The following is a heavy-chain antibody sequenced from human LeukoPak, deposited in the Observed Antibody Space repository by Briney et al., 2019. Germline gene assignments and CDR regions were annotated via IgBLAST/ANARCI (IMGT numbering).Heavy chain of an antibody. V-gene: IGHV4-59*01. J-gene: IGHJ4*02. D-gene: IGHD1-26*01. CDR3: AARTVGATTGVY. CDR2: IYYSGST. Sequence: SETLSLTCTVSGGSISSYYWSWIRQPPGKGLEWLGYIYYSGSTNYNPSLKSRVTISVDTSKNQFSLKLSSVTAADTAVYYCAARTVGATTGVYWGQGTLVTVSS. CDR1: GGSISSYY.